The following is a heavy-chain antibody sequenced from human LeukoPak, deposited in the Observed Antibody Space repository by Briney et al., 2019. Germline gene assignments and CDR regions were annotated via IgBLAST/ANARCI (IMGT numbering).Heavy chain of an antibody. CDR2: INPNSGGT. Sequence: ASVKVSCKASGYTFTSYYMHWVRQAPGQGLEWMGWINPNSGGTNYAQKFQGRVTMTRDTSISTAYMELSRLRSDDTAVYYCAGGTDYDSSGNDYWGQGTLVTVSS. V-gene: IGHV1-2*02. J-gene: IGHJ4*02. CDR1: GYTFTSYY. CDR3: AGGTDYDSSGNDY. D-gene: IGHD3-22*01.